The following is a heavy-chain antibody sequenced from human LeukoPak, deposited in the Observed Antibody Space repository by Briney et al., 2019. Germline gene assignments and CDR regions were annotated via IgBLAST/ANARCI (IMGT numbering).Heavy chain of an antibody. D-gene: IGHD7-27*01. CDR3: ARGDWGSPDYYYMDV. CDR2: IYHSGST. Sequence: SETLPLTCTVSGYSISSGYYWGWIRQPPGKGLEWIGSIYHSGSTYYNPSLKSRVTISVDTSKNQFSLKLSSVTAADTAVYYCARGDWGSPDYYYMDVWGKGPRSPSP. J-gene: IGHJ6*03. CDR1: GYSISSGYY. V-gene: IGHV4-38-2*02.